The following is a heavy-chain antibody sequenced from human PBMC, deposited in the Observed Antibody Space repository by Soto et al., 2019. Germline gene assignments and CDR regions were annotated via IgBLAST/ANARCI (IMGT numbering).Heavy chain of an antibody. CDR2: ITRSGGCT. J-gene: IGHJ5*02. Sequence: PGGSLRLSCAASGFTFSAYVMSLVRQAPGKGLEWVSSITRSGGCTYYADSVKGRVTVSRDNAKNTLYVQMNSLRAQDTAVYYCARDFMARGRDSNWFDPWGQGTVVTVSS. CDR3: ARDFMARGRDSNWFDP. V-gene: IGHV3-23*01. D-gene: IGHD3-10*01. CDR1: GFTFSAYV.